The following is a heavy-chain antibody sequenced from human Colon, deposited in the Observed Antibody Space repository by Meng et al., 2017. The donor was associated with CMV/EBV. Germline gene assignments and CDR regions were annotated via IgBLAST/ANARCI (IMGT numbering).Heavy chain of an antibody. CDR2: TNEDGSDK. D-gene: IGHD3-10*01. CDR3: ARGQLWLDS. V-gene: IGHV3-7*04. J-gene: IGHJ5*01. CDR1: GSSFSNSW. Sequence: ETLSLTCAASGSSFSNSWMIWVRRAPGKGLEWVAKTNEDGSDKYYVDSVKGRFTISRDNAKNSLYLQMNNLRAEDTAVYYCARGQLWLDSWGQGTLVTVSS.